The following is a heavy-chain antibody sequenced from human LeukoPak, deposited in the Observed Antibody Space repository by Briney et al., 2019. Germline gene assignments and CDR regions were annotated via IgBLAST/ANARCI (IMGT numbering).Heavy chain of an antibody. J-gene: IGHJ4*02. Sequence: GGSLRLSCAASGFTFRSNAMHWVRQAPGKGLESVTFIRYDGNEKYYADSVKGRLTVSRDNSKNTLYLQMNSLRVEDTAVYYCARDPTTVVTVPYYFDDWGQGTLVTVSS. V-gene: IGHV3-30*02. CDR2: IRYDGNEK. D-gene: IGHD4-23*01. CDR3: ARDPTTVVTVPYYFDD. CDR1: GFTFRSNA.